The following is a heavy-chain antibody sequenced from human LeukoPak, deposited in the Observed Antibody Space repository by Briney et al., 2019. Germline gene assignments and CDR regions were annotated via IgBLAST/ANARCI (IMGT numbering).Heavy chain of an antibody. J-gene: IGHJ2*01. V-gene: IGHV4-39*01. CDR2: IYYSGST. D-gene: IGHD3-22*01. CDR1: GGSISSSSYY. Sequence: SETLSLTCTVSGGSISSSSYYWGWIRQPPGKGLEWIGSIYYSGSTYYNPSLKSRVTISVDTSKNQFSLKLSSVTAADTAVYYCARAPPDDSSGYYQTNWYFDLWGRGTLVTVSS. CDR3: ARAPPDDSSGYYQTNWYFDL.